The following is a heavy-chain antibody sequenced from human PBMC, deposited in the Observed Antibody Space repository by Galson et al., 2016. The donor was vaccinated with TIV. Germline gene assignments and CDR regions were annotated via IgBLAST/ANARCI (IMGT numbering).Heavy chain of an antibody. CDR2: SRSNTDGGTT. V-gene: IGHV3-15*01. CDR1: GFTFSNAR. J-gene: IGHJ4*02. CDR3: TTERSYGYNDH. Sequence: SLRLSCADSGFTFSNARMNWVRQAPGKGLEWVGRSRSNTDGGTTEYAAPVKGRFIISRDDSKGTLFLQMDSLRTEDTAMYYCTTERSYGYNDHWGQGTLVTVSS. D-gene: IGHD5-12*01.